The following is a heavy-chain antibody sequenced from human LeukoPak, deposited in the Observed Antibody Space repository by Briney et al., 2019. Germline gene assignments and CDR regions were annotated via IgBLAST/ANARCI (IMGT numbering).Heavy chain of an antibody. D-gene: IGHD5-18*01. V-gene: IGHV6-1*01. J-gene: IGHJ3*02. CDR3: ARGGQGDGYSADEAFDI. CDR2: TYYRSKWYN. CDR1: GDSVSSNSAA. Sequence: SQTLSLTCAISGDSVSSNSAAWNWIRRSPSRGLEWLGRTYYRSKWYNDYAVSVKSRITINPDTSKNQFSLHLSSVTAEDTAVYFCARGGQGDGYSADEAFDIWGQGTMVTVS.